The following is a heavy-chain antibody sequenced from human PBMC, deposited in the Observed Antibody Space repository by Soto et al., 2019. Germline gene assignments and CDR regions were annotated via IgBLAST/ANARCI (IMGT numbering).Heavy chain of an antibody. V-gene: IGHV2-5*02. D-gene: IGHD5-18*01. J-gene: IGHJ4*02. CDR3: AHRPRGYSYYFDY. Sequence: QITLKESGPTLVKPTQTLTLTCTFSGFSLSTRGVGVGWIRQPPGKALEWLALLYWDDDDGFSPSLKSRLTISKDTSKHQVVFTVTNMDPVDTDIYYGAHRPRGYSYYFDYWGKGTLVTVSS. CDR2: LYWDDDD. CDR1: GFSLSTRGVG.